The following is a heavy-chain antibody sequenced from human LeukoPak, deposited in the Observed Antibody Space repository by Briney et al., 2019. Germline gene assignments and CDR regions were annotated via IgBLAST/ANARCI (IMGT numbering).Heavy chain of an antibody. J-gene: IGHJ6*04. D-gene: IGHD3-10*01. Sequence: SETLSLTCAVYGGSFSGYYWSWIRQPPGKGLEWIGEINHSGSTNYNPSLKSRVTISVDTSKNQFSLKLSSVTAADTAVYYCARHTWFGDDVWGKGTTVTISS. V-gene: IGHV4-34*01. CDR1: GGSFSGYY. CDR2: INHSGST. CDR3: ARHTWFGDDV.